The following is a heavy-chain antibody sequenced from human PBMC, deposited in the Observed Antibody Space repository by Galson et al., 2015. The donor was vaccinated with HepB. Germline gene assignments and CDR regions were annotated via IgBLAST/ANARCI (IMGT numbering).Heavy chain of an antibody. CDR3: ARGNTAMELYYYYYGMDV. D-gene: IGHD5-18*01. CDR2: ISSNGGST. V-gene: IGHV3-64*01. J-gene: IGHJ6*02. Sequence: SLRLSCAASGFTFSSYAMHWVRQAPGKGLEYVSAISSNGGSTYYANSVKGRFTISRDNSKNTLYLQMGSLRAEDMAVYYCARGNTAMELYYYYYGMDVWGQGTTVTVSS. CDR1: GFTFSSYA.